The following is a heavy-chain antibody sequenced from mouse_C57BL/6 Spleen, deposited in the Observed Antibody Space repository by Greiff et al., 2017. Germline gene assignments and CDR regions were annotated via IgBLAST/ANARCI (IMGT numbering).Heavy chain of an antibody. Sequence: QVQLQQSGPELVKPGASVKISCTASGYAFSSSWMNWVNQTPGKGLEWIGRICPGGEDTNYNEKVKGKATLTADKSSSTAYMQLSSLTSEDSAVYFCARSDSTIFDYWGQGTTLTVSS. CDR3: ARSDSTIFDY. D-gene: IGHD2-1*01. CDR2: ICPGGEDT. J-gene: IGHJ2*01. V-gene: IGHV1-82*01. CDR1: GYAFSSSW.